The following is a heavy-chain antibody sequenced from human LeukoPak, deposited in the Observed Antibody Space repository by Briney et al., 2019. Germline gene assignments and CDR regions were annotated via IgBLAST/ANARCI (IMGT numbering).Heavy chain of an antibody. V-gene: IGHV5-51*01. Sequence: GESLKISCKGSGYSFTSYWIGWVRPMPGKGLEWMGIIYPGDSDTRYSPSFQGQVTISADKSISTAYLQWSSLKASDTAMYYCARRGDSSGYYYWFDPWSQGTLVTVSS. CDR3: ARRGDSSGYYYWFDP. J-gene: IGHJ5*02. D-gene: IGHD3-22*01. CDR1: GYSFTSYW. CDR2: IYPGDSDT.